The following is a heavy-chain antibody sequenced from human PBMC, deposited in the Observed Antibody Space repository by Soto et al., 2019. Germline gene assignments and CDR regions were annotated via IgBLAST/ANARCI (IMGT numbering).Heavy chain of an antibody. CDR2: IHPNTGGT. Sequence: QVQLVQSGAEVRKPGASVKVSCKASGYPYTNSYMHWVRQAPGQGLEWMGWIHPNTGGTNYVQKFQGRVTMTRDPSVSTVYMELNRLTSDDTAIYFCASDFRTRGWFRQAGNFAMDVWGQGTTVTVS. V-gene: IGHV1-2*02. D-gene: IGHD6-19*01. J-gene: IGHJ6*02. CDR3: ASDFRTRGWFRQAGNFAMDV. CDR1: GYPYTNSY.